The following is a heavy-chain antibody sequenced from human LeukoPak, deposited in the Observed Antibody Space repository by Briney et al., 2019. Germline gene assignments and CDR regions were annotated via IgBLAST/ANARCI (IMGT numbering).Heavy chain of an antibody. J-gene: IGHJ4*02. CDR3: ARDAAGFDY. V-gene: IGHV3-33*01. CDR2: IWYDGSNK. Sequence: QPGRSLRLSCAASGVTFSSYGMHWVRQAPGKGLEWVAVIWYDGSNKYYADSVKGRFTISRDNSKNTLYLQMNSLRAEDTAVYYCARDAAGFDYWGQGTLVTVSS. CDR1: GVTFSSYG. D-gene: IGHD6-13*01.